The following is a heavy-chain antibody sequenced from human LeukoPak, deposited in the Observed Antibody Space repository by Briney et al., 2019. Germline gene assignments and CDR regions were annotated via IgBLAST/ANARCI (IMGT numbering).Heavy chain of an antibody. V-gene: IGHV3-11*01. CDR1: GFTFSDYY. CDR2: ISSSGSTI. Sequence: GGSLRLSCAASGFTFSDYYMSWIRQAPGKGLEWVSYISSSGSTIYYADSVKGRSTISRDNAKNSLYLQMNSLRAEDTAVYYCARDTPEDIVVVVAAGYYYGMDVWGQGTTVTVSS. D-gene: IGHD2-15*01. CDR3: ARDTPEDIVVVVAAGYYYGMDV. J-gene: IGHJ6*02.